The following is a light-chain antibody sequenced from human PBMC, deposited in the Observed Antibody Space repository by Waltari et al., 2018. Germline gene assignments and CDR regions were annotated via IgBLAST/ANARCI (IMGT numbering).Light chain of an antibody. CDR3: STYTTSSALL. Sequence: QSALTQPASVSGSPGQSITISCTGTSSDVGGYSLVSWYQQHPGKAPKLMIYDVSKRPSGISNRFSGSKSGNTASLTISGLQTEDEADYFCSTYTTSSALLFGGGTRLTVL. CDR1: SSDVGGYSL. V-gene: IGLV2-14*03. J-gene: IGLJ3*02. CDR2: DVS.